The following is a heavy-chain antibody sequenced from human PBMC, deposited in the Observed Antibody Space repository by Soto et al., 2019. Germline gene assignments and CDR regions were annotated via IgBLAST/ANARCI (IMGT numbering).Heavy chain of an antibody. J-gene: IGHJ6*02. Sequence: EASVKVSCTASGYTFTSYDINWVRQATGQGLEWMGWMNPNSGNTGYAQKFQGRVTMTRNTSISTAYMELSSLRSEDTAVYYCARDLGIAVAASYYYYGMDVWGQGTTVTVSS. CDR3: ARDLGIAVAASYYYYGMDV. D-gene: IGHD6-19*01. V-gene: IGHV1-8*01. CDR1: GYTFTSYD. CDR2: MNPNSGNT.